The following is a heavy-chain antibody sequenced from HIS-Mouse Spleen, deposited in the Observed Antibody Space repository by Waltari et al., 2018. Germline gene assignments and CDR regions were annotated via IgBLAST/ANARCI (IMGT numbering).Heavy chain of an antibody. CDR2: INPNSGGT. CDR1: GYPFNGHY. D-gene: IGHD6-6*01. V-gene: IGHV1-2*02. CDR3: ARVYSSSWRGFDY. Sequence: QVQLVQSGAEVKKPGASVKVSCKASGYPFNGHYRHWVRQAPGQGLEWMGWINPNSGGTNYAQKFQGRVTMTRDTSISTAYMELSRLRSDDTAVYYCARVYSSSWRGFDYWGQGTLVTVSS. J-gene: IGHJ4*02.